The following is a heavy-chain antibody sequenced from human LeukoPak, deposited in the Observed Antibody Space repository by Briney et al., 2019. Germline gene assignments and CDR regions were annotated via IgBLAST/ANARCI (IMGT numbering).Heavy chain of an antibody. Sequence: GGSLRLSCSASGFTFSSYAMHWVRQAPGKGLEYVSAISSNGGRTYYADSVKGRFTISRDNSKNTLYLQMSSLRAEDTAVYYCVKHYDILTGLGYYFDYWGQGTLVTVSS. J-gene: IGHJ4*02. CDR3: VKHYDILTGLGYYFDY. V-gene: IGHV3-64D*06. CDR1: GFTFSSYA. D-gene: IGHD3-9*01. CDR2: ISSNGGRT.